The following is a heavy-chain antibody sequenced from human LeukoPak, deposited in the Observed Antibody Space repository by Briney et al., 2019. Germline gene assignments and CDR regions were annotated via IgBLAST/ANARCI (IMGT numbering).Heavy chain of an antibody. CDR2: ISSSGSTI. CDR1: GFTFSSYE. V-gene: IGHV3-48*03. D-gene: IGHD6-19*01. Sequence: GSLRLSCAASGFTFSSYEMNWVRQAPGKGLEWVSYISSSGSTIYYVDSVKGRFTISRDNAKNSLYLQMNSLRAEDTAVYYCARASGIAVAGSYFQHWGQGTLVTVSS. CDR3: ARASGIAVAGSYFQH. J-gene: IGHJ1*01.